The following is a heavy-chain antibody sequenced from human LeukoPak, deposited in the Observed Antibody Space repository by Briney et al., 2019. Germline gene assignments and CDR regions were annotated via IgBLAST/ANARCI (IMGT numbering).Heavy chain of an antibody. D-gene: IGHD3-22*01. J-gene: IGHJ3*02. CDR1: GYTFTSYG. CDR3: ARDSYYDSRGYYYHDAIDI. Sequence: ASVKVSCKASGYTFTSYGISWVRQAPGQGLEWMGWISAYNGNTNYALKVQGRVTMTTDTSTSTAYMELRSLRSDDTAVYYCARDSYYDSRGYYYHDAIDIWGQGTMVTVAS. V-gene: IGHV1-18*01. CDR2: ISAYNGNT.